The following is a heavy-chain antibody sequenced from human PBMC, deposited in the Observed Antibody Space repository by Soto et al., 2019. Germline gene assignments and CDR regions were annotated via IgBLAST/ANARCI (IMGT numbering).Heavy chain of an antibody. CDR2: INAGNGNT. CDR3: ARDRDGIMITFGGVIAPSNWFDP. D-gene: IGHD3-16*02. Sequence: ASVKVSCKASGYTFTSYAMHWVRQAPGQRLEWMGWINAGNGNTKYSQKFQGRVTITRDTSASTAYMELSSLRSEDTAVYYCARDRDGIMITFGGVIAPSNWFDPWGQGTLVTV. J-gene: IGHJ5*02. CDR1: GYTFTSYA. V-gene: IGHV1-3*01.